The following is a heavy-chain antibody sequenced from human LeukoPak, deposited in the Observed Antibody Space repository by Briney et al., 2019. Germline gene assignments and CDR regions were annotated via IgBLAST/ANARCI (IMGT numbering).Heavy chain of an antibody. Sequence: SETLSLTCTVSGGSISSGGYYWSWIRQHPGKGLEWIGYIYYSGSTYYNPSLKSRVTISVGTSKNQFSLKLSSVTAADTAVYYCARDVRDLRYFDLWGRGTLVTVSS. CDR2: IYYSGST. D-gene: IGHD2-21*02. J-gene: IGHJ2*01. V-gene: IGHV4-31*03. CDR3: ARDVRDLRYFDL. CDR1: GGSISSGGYY.